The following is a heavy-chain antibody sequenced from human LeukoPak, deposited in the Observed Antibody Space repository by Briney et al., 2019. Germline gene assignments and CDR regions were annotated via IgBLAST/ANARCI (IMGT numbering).Heavy chain of an antibody. Sequence: GASVRVSCTASGYTFTSYDINCVRQAPGQGLEWMGWMNPNSGNTGYAQKFQGRVTMTRNTSISTAYMELSSLRSEDTAVYYCAREQQRNYYYMDVWGKGTTVTVPS. CDR3: AREQQRNYYYMDV. V-gene: IGHV1-8*01. J-gene: IGHJ6*03. CDR1: GYTFTSYD. CDR2: MNPNSGNT. D-gene: IGHD6-13*01.